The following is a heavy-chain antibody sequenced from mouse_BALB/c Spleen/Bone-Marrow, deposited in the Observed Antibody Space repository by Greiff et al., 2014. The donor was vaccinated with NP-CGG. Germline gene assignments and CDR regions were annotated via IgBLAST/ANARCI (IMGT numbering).Heavy chain of an antibody. V-gene: IGHV5-4*02. CDR2: ISDGSTYT. D-gene: IGHD2-14*01. CDR3: ARDRGVQGYAMDY. J-gene: IGHJ4*01. Sequence: EVQRVESGGGLVKPGGSLKLSCAASGFTFSDYYMYWVRQTPEKRLEWVATISDGSTYTYYPDSVKGQFTISRDNAKNNLYLQMSRLKSEDTAVYYCARDRGVQGYAMDYWGQGTSVTVSS. CDR1: GFTFSDYY.